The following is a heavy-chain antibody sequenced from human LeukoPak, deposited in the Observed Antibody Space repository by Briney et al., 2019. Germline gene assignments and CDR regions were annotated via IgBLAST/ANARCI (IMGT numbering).Heavy chain of an antibody. J-gene: IGHJ6*03. CDR3: ARRTRSFSSTYGDAYYYYYMDV. D-gene: IGHD4/OR15-4a*01. V-gene: IGHV4-59*02. CDR1: GGSGCSDS. CDR2: ISYSGST. Sequence: PSETLSLTCTVSGGSGCSDSWGWIRQPPGQGLEWIGYISYSGSTSYNPSLKSRVTISVDPSKSQLSLKLRSVTAPDTAVYYCARRTRSFSSTYGDAYYYYYMDVWGKGTTVIVS.